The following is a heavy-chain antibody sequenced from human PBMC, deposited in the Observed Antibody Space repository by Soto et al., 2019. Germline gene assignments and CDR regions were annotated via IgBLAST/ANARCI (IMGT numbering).Heavy chain of an antibody. Sequence: SVKVSCKASGGTFSSYTISWVRQAPGQGLEWMGRIIPILGIANYAQKFQGRVTITADKSTSTAYMELSSLRSEDTAVYYCARDKTKGYPFDYWGQGTLVTVSS. V-gene: IGHV1-69*04. D-gene: IGHD6-13*01. CDR3: ARDKTKGYPFDY. J-gene: IGHJ4*02. CDR2: IIPILGIA. CDR1: GGTFSSYT.